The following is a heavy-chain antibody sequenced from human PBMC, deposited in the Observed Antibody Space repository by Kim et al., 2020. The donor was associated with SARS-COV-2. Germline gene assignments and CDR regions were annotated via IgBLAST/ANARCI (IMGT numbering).Heavy chain of an antibody. D-gene: IGHD3-16*01. CDR2: VNKDGSDT. Sequence: GGSLRLSCIVSGFTFRDYWMHWVRQIPVEGLVWVSRVNKDGSDTKYADSVKGRFTISRDNAKNTLYLQMNSLRAEDTAVYYCASPKGGYWGQGTLVTVSS. CDR3: ASPKGGY. CDR1: GFTFRDYW. V-gene: IGHV3-74*03. J-gene: IGHJ4*02.